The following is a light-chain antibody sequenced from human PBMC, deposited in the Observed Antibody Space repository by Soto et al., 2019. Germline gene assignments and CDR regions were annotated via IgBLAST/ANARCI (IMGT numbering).Light chain of an antibody. CDR3: QQNFTTPLT. J-gene: IGKJ4*02. CDR1: QSIGRL. Sequence: EIYITQSPFSLSASVGDRVTLTCRASQSIGRLLNWRQQKPGKAPNVLINVASTLRSGVPSRFSGSGSGTEFNLTINSLQPEDFATYFCQQNFTTPLTFGGGTKVDIK. CDR2: VAS. V-gene: IGKV1-39*01.